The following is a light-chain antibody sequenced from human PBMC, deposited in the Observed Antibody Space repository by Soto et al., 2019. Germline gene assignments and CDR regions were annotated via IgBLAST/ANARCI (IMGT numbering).Light chain of an antibody. CDR1: QSVSSSY. J-gene: IGKJ5*01. CDR2: DAS. V-gene: IGKV3D-20*02. Sequence: EIVLTQSPGTLSLSPGERATLSCRASQSVSSSYLAWYQQKPGQAPRLLIYDASNRATGIPVRFSGSGSGTDFTLTISSLEPEDFALYYCQQRNNWPITFGQGTRLE. CDR3: QQRNNWPIT.